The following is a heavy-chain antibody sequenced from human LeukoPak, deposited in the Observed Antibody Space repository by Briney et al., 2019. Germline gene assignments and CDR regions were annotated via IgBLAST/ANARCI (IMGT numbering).Heavy chain of an antibody. CDR2: ISWNSDRT. J-gene: IGHJ4*02. CDR1: GFTFDDYA. CDR3: AKSQRKDQLLFGYYFDY. D-gene: IGHD2-2*01. V-gene: IGHV3-9*03. Sequence: GGSLRLSCAASGFTFDDYAMHWVRQAPGNGLEWVSGISWNSDRTGYADSVKGRFTTSRDNAKNSLYLQMNSLRAENMALYYCAKSQRKDQLLFGYYFDYWGQGTLVTVSS.